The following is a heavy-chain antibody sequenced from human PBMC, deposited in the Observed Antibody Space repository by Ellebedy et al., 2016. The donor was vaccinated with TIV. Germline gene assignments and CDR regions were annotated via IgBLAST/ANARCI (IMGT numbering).Heavy chain of an antibody. CDR3: ARQLYTYDFWSGYYRRPYYYYGMDV. Sequence: AASVKVSCKASGYTFTGYYMHWVRQAPGQGLEWMGWINPNSGGTNYAQKFQGWVTMTRDTSISTAYMELSRLRSDDTAVYYCARQLYTYDFWSGYYRRPYYYYGMDVWGQGTTVTVSS. CDR1: GYTFTGYY. D-gene: IGHD3-3*01. V-gene: IGHV1-2*04. J-gene: IGHJ6*02. CDR2: INPNSGGT.